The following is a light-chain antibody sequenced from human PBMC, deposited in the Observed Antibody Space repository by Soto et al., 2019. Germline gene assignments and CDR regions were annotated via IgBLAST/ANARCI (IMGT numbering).Light chain of an antibody. V-gene: IGLV1-40*01. Sequence: QSVLTQPPSVSGAPGQRVTISCTGSSSNIGAGYDVHWYQQLPGTAPKLLIYGNSNGPSWVPDRFSGSKYGTTAALTITGLQAGDEAADYCHSYDSSLSASGVFGAGTKLTVL. CDR3: HSYDSSLSASGV. J-gene: IGLJ1*01. CDR2: GNS. CDR1: SSNIGAGYD.